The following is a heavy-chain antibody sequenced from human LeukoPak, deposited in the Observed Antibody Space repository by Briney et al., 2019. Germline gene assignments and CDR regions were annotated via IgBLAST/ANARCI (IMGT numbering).Heavy chain of an antibody. V-gene: IGHV4-38-2*02. D-gene: IGHD4-11*01. CDR1: GYSISSGYY. Sequence: SETLSLTCTVSGYSISSGYYWGWIRQPPAKGLEWIGSIYHSGSTYYNPSLKSRVTISVDTSKNQFSLKLSSVTAADTAVYYCAREATTVTDYYYYYMDVWGKGTTVTVSS. CDR2: IYHSGST. CDR3: AREATTVTDYYYYYMDV. J-gene: IGHJ6*03.